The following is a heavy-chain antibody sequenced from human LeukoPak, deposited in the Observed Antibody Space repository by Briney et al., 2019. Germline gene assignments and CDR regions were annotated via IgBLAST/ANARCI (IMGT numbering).Heavy chain of an antibody. CDR2: IYPGDSDT. J-gene: IGHJ4*02. CDR3: ARTGNYHDSSGYYYLYDY. CDR1: GYSFTSYW. Sequence: GESLKISCKGSGYSFTSYWIGWMCQMPGKGLEWMGIIYPGDSDTRYSPSFQGQVTISADKSISTAYLQWSSLKASDTAMYYCARTGNYHDSSGYYYLYDYWGQGTLVTVSS. V-gene: IGHV5-51*01. D-gene: IGHD3-22*01.